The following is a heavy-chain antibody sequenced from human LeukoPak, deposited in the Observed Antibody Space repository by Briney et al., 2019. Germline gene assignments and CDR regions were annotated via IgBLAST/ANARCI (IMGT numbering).Heavy chain of an antibody. J-gene: IGHJ5*02. D-gene: IGHD2-2*01. V-gene: IGHV4-34*01. CDR3: ARRRVVPAAFDP. CDR2: INHSGST. Sequence: SETLSLTCAVYGGSFSGYYWSWIRQPPGKGLEWIGEINHSGSTNYNPSLKSRVTISVDTSKNQFSLKLSSVTAADTAVYYRARRRVVPAAFDPWGQGTLVTVSS. CDR1: GGSFSGYY.